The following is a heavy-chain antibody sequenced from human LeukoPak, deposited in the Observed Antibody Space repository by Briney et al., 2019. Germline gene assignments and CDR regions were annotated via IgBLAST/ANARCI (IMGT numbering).Heavy chain of an antibody. CDR2: ISWNSGSI. V-gene: IGHV3-9*01. J-gene: IGHJ4*02. Sequence: GGSLRLSCAASGFTFDDYAMHWVRQAPGKGLEWVSGISWNSGSIGYADSVKGRFTISRDNAKNSLYLQMNSLRAEDTAVYYCARVLEAAAFDYWGQGTLVTVSP. CDR3: ARVLEAAAFDY. CDR1: GFTFDDYA. D-gene: IGHD6-13*01.